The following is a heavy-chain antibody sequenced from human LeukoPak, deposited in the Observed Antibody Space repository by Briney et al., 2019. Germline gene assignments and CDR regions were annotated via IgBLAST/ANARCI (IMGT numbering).Heavy chain of an antibody. CDR1: GGSISSGDYY. J-gene: IGHJ4*02. V-gene: IGHV4-61*08. D-gene: IGHD6-13*01. CDR3: ARGGWTAAGTAGGVYYFDY. CDR2: IYDSGST. Sequence: PSETLSLTCTVSGGSISSGDYYWSWIRQPPGKGLEWIGYIYDSGSTNHNPSLKSRVTISVDMSKNQFSLKLSSVTAADTAVYYCARGGWTAAGTAGGVYYFDYWGQGTLVTVSS.